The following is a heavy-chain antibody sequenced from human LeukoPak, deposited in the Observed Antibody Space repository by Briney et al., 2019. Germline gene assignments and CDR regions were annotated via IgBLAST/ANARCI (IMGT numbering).Heavy chain of an antibody. V-gene: IGHV3-11*04. D-gene: IGHD3-10*01. CDR3: ARDRRGGPSAIDI. CDR1: GFTFSDYY. Sequence: GGSLRLSCAASGFTFSDYYMSWIRQAPGKGLEWVSYISGSGSTIYYADSVKGRFTISRDNAKNSLYLQMNSLRAEDTAVYYCARDRRGGPSAIDIWGQGTMVTVSS. J-gene: IGHJ3*02. CDR2: ISGSGSTI.